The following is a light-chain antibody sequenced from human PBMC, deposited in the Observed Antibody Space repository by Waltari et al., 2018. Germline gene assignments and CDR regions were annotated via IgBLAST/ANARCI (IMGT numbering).Light chain of an antibody. CDR3: QQYNDWPRT. J-gene: IGKJ1*01. Sequence: EIVMTQSPATLSVSPGERATLSCRASQSVSSNLAWYQQKPGQAPRLLIYYASTRATGIPARFSGSGSGTEFTLTISSLQSEDFAVYYCQQYNDWPRTFGQGTKVEIK. V-gene: IGKV3-15*01. CDR1: QSVSSN. CDR2: YAS.